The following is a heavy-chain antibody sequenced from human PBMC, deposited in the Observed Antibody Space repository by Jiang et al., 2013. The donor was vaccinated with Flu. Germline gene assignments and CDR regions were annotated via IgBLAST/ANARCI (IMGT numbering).Heavy chain of an antibody. V-gene: IGHV6-1*01. D-gene: IGHD6-13*01. Sequence: QTLSLTCAISGDSVSSNSAAWNWIRQSPSRGLEWLGRTYYRSKWYNDYAVSVKSRITINPDTSKNQFSLQLNSVTPEDTAVYYCAKGVGYSSSWYMGWRFDYWGQGTLVTVSS. CDR1: GDSVSSNSAA. J-gene: IGHJ4*02. CDR3: AKGVGYSSSWYMGWRFDY. CDR2: TYYRSKWYN.